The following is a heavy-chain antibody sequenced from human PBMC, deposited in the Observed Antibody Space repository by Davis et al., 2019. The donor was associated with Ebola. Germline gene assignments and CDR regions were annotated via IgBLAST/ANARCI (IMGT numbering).Heavy chain of an antibody. J-gene: IGHJ4*02. V-gene: IGHV4-34*01. D-gene: IGHD4-11*01. CDR2: INHSGST. CDR1: GGSFNGYY. CDR3: ARDVWTTVTYAGGFTRNFDY. Sequence: PSETLSLTCAVYGGSFNGYYWSWIRQPPGKGLEWIGEINHSGSTNYNPSLKSRVTISVDTSKNQFSLKLSSVTAADTAVYYCARDVWTTVTYAGGFTRNFDYWGQGTLVTVSS.